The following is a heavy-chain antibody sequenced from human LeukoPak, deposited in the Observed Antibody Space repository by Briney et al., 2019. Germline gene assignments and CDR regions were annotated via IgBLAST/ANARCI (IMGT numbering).Heavy chain of an antibody. V-gene: IGHV1-46*01. D-gene: IGHD2-8*02. J-gene: IGHJ6*02. Sequence: ASVKVSCKASGYTFTSYYMHWVRQAPGQGLEWMGIINPSGGSTSYAQKFQGRVTMTRDTSTSTVYMELSSLRSEDTAVYYCARAALVEVSKSNYCYYGMDVWGQGTTVTVSS. CDR3: ARAALVEVSKSNYCYYGMDV. CDR1: GYTFTSYY. CDR2: INPSGGST.